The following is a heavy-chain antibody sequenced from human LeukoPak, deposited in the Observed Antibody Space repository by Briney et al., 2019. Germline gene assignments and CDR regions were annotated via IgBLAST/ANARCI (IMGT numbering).Heavy chain of an antibody. CDR3: TRSWGIAAGGGNGWFEP. CDR1: GYTFTDYY. J-gene: IGHJ5*02. D-gene: IGHD6-13*01. Sequence: GASVKVSCKASGYTFTDYYIHWVRQAPGQGLEWMGWINPNSGDTNFAQKFQGRVTMTRDTSISTAYMEMSRLRSDDTAVYYCTRSWGIAAGGGNGWFEPWGQGTLVTVSS. V-gene: IGHV1-2*02. CDR2: INPNSGDT.